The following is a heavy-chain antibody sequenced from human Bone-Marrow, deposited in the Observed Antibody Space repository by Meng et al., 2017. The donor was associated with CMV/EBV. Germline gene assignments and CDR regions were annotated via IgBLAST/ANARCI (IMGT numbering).Heavy chain of an antibody. Sequence: TFSSYTISWVRQAPGQGLEWMGRIIPILGIANYAQKFQGRVTITADKSTSTAYMELSSLRSEDTAVYYCARDRGASGSYYEEYLQHWGQGTLVTVSS. CDR1: TFSSYT. D-gene: IGHD1-26*01. V-gene: IGHV1-69*04. CDR2: IIPILGIA. CDR3: ARDRGASGSYYEEYLQH. J-gene: IGHJ1*01.